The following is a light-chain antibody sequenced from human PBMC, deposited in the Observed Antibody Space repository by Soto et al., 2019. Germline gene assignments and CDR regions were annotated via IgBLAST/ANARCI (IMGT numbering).Light chain of an antibody. Sequence: CRSSLSISTYLNWYQQKPGKAPKLLIYSASSSQSGVPSRFSGSASGTEFTLTICGLDLEAFAIYHCLRIHAPPLTPGQGTRLEIK. CDR1: LSISTY. CDR2: SAS. V-gene: IGKV1-39*01. J-gene: IGKJ5*01. CDR3: LRIHAPPLT.